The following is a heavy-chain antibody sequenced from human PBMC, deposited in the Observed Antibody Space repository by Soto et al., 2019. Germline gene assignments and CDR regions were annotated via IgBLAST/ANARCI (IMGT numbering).Heavy chain of an antibody. CDR3: VKGAWLDY. CDR2: IRGVAGST. CDR1: GFTFSSLD. Sequence: EVQLLESGGGLVQPGGSLRLYCSASGFTFSSLDMTWVRQAPGKGLEWVSLIRGVAGSTHYPDSVKGRFTISKDTSNNVLYLEMNSLRADDTAVYFCVKGAWLDYWGQGNMVTVSS. V-gene: IGHV3-23*01. J-gene: IGHJ4*02.